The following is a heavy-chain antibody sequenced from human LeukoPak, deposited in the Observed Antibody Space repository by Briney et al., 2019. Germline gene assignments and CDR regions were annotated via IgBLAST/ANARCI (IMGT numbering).Heavy chain of an antibody. V-gene: IGHV3-30*18. CDR3: AKFPPTTVTTTGNAFDI. Sequence: GGSLRLSCAASGFTFSSYGMYWVRQAPGKGLEWVAVISYDGSNKYYADSVKGRFTISRDNSKNTLYLQMNSLRAEDTAVYYCAKFPPTTVTTTGNAFDIWGQGTMVTVSS. D-gene: IGHD4-17*01. J-gene: IGHJ3*02. CDR1: GFTFSSYG. CDR2: ISYDGSNK.